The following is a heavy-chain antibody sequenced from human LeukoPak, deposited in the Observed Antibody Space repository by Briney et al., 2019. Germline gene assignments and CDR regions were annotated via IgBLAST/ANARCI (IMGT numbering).Heavy chain of an antibody. CDR1: GFTFSSYW. CDR3: ARVSGSYKDDAFDI. CDR2: INSDGSST. J-gene: IGHJ3*02. Sequence: TGGSLRLXCAASGFTFSSYWMHWVRQAPGKGLVWVSRINSDGSSTSYADSVKGRFTISRDNAKNTLYLQMNSLRAEDTAVYYCARVSGSYKDDAFDIWGQGTMVTVSS. V-gene: IGHV3-74*01. D-gene: IGHD1-26*01.